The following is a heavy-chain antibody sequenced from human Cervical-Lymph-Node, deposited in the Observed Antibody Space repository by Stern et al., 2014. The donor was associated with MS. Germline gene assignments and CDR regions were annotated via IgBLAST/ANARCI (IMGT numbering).Heavy chain of an antibody. CDR1: GGSISSGGYY. D-gene: IGHD5-12*01. CDR3: ARGGASYSDI. CDR2: LYYSGST. V-gene: IGHV4-31*03. J-gene: IGHJ3*02. Sequence: VQLQESGTGLVQPSRTLSLTFTVSGGSISSGGYYWSRLRQPPGKGLEWIGYLYYSGSTYYNPSLKSRVTISVDTSKNQFSLKLSSVTAADTAVYYCARGGASYSDIWGQGTMVTVSS.